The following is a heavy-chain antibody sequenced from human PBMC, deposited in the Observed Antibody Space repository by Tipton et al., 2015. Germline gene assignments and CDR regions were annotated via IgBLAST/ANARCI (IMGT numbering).Heavy chain of an antibody. V-gene: IGHV4-59*01. CDR2: TQYSGST. CDR1: SDSISKYY. CDR3: ACHDYDLLTRDYQTVDY. Sequence: TLSLTCIVSSDSISKYYWSWIRQPPGKELEWIGYTQYSGSTNYNPSLKSRVTISADTSKTQFSLKMGSVTATDTAVYYCACHDYDLLTRDYQTVDYWGQGTVVTVSS. J-gene: IGHJ4*02. D-gene: IGHD3-9*01.